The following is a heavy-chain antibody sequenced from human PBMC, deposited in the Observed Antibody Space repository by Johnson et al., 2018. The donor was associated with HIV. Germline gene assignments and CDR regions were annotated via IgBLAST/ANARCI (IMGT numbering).Heavy chain of an antibody. J-gene: IGHJ3*02. V-gene: IGHV3-11*04. CDR3: ARDHSFRVYSSPVAFDI. Sequence: QVQLVESGGGLVKPGGSTRLSCAASGFTFSDYYMSWIRQAPGKGLEWVSYISGGGSSIYYAESVKDRFTISRDNAKNSLYLQMNSLRAEDTAVYYCARDHSFRVYSSPVAFDIWGQGTMVTVSS. CDR1: GFTFSDYY. CDR2: ISGGGSSI. D-gene: IGHD6-13*01.